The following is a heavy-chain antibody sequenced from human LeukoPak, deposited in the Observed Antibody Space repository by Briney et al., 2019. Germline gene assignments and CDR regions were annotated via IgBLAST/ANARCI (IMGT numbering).Heavy chain of an antibody. CDR1: GYTFTGYY. CDR2: INPNSGGT. J-gene: IGHJ4*02. Sequence: GASVKVSCKASGYTFTGYYMHWVRQAPRQGLEWMGWINPNSGGTNYAQKFQGRVTMTRDTSISTAYMELSRLISDDTAVYYCAGDGYNSRRFFDYWGQGTLVTVSS. CDR3: AGDGYNSRRFFDY. D-gene: IGHD5-24*01. V-gene: IGHV1-2*02.